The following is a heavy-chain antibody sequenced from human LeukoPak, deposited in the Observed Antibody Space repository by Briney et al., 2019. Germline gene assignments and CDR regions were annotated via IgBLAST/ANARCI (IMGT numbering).Heavy chain of an antibody. V-gene: IGHV3-21*01. J-gene: IGHJ4*02. Sequence: GGSLRLSCAASGFTFSSYSMNWVRQAPGKGLEWVSFISSSSSYIYYADSVKGRFTISRDNAKNSLYLQMNSLRAEDTAVYYCATGADILTGYYRPYWGQGTLVTVSS. D-gene: IGHD3-9*01. CDR1: GFTFSSYS. CDR3: ATGADILTGYYRPY. CDR2: ISSSSSYI.